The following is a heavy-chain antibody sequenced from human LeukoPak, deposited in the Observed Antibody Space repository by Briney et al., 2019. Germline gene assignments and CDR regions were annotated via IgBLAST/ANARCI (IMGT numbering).Heavy chain of an antibody. J-gene: IGHJ2*01. CDR2: IYYSGST. D-gene: IGHD2-2*02. CDR1: GCSISSSSYY. Sequence: SETLSLTCTVSGCSISSSSYYWGWIRQPPGKGLEWIGSIYYSGSTYYNPSLKSRVTISVDTSKNQFSLKLSSVTAADTAVYYCARRAPNYCSSTSCYNWYFDLWGRGTLVTVSS. V-gene: IGHV4-39*01. CDR3: ARRAPNYCSSTSCYNWYFDL.